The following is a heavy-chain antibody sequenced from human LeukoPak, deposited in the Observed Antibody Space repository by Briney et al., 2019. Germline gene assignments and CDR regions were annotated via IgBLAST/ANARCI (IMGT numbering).Heavy chain of an antibody. V-gene: IGHV4-39*01. Sequence: SETLSLTCTVSGGSISSSSYYWGWIRQPPGKGLEWIGSIYYSGSTYYNPSLKSRVTISVDTSKNQFSLKLSSVTAADTTVYYCARQTVTPDDAFDIWGQVTMVTASS. CDR1: GGSISSSSYY. J-gene: IGHJ3*02. D-gene: IGHD1-14*01. CDR2: IYYSGST. CDR3: ARQTVTPDDAFDI.